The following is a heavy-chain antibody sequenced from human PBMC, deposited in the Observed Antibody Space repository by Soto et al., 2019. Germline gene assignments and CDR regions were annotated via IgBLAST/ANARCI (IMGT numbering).Heavy chain of an antibody. J-gene: IGHJ3*02. CDR1: GFTFSSYA. V-gene: IGHV3-30-3*01. Sequence: GGSLRLSCAASGFTFSSYAMHWVRQAPGKGLEWVAVISYDGSNKYYADSVKGRFTISRDNSKNTLYLQMNSLRAEDTAVYYCARDYRKRVLRYFDWLPDAFDIWGQGTMVTVS. CDR3: ARDYRKRVLRYFDWLPDAFDI. D-gene: IGHD3-9*01. CDR2: ISYDGSNK.